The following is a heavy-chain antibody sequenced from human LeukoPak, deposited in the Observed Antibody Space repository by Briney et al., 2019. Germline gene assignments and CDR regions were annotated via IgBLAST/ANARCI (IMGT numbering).Heavy chain of an antibody. D-gene: IGHD4-17*01. CDR2: ISSSGSTI. CDR1: RFTFSSYS. J-gene: IGHJ3*02. V-gene: IGHV3-48*04. CDR3: AREGALTVTKDAFDI. Sequence: QSGGSLRLSCAASRFTFSSYSMNWVRQAPGKGLEWVSYISSSGSTIYYADSVKGRFTISRDNAKNSLYLQMNSLRAEDTAVYYCAREGALTVTKDAFDIWGQGTMVTVSS.